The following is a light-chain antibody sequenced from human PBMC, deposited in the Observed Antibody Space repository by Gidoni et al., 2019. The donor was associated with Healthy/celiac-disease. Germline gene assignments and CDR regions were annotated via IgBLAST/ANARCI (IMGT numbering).Light chain of an antibody. CDR2: AAS. Sequence: DIQMTQSPSSLSASVGDRVTITCRASQRFSSYLNWYQQKPGKAPNRLIYAASSLQSGVPSRFSGSGSGTDFTLTISRLQPEDCATYYCQQSYSTTVTFGGGTKVEIK. J-gene: IGKJ4*01. V-gene: IGKV1-39*01. CDR1: QRFSSY. CDR3: QQSYSTTVT.